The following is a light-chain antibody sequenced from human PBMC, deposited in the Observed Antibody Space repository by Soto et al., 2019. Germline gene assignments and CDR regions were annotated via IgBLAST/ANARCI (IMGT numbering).Light chain of an antibody. V-gene: IGLV7-43*01. CDR3: LLYYGAAVV. CDR1: TGPVTSDYY. Sequence: QAVVTQEPSLTVSPGGTVTLTCASSTGPVTSDYYPNWFQQKPGQAPRALIYSTTKKNSWTPARFSGSLLGGEAALTLSGVQPEDEADYYCLLYYGAAVVFGGGTKLTVL. CDR2: STT. J-gene: IGLJ2*01.